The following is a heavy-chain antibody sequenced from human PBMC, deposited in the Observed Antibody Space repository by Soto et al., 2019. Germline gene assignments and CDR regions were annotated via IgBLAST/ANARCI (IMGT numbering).Heavy chain of an antibody. CDR3: ARRPPSSYYGGSGTFDY. CDR2: AYHSGST. CDR1: GGFTSTNNW. Sequence: QLQLQESGPGLVRPSGTLSLTCAVSGGFTSTNNWWSWVRQPPGKGLEWIGDAYHSGSTEYNPSLKSRVSISGDKAKNQDPLKPASATAAGKAVEFRARRPPSSYYGGSGTFDYWGQGTLVTVSS. J-gene: IGHJ4*02. V-gene: IGHV4-4*02. D-gene: IGHD3-10*01.